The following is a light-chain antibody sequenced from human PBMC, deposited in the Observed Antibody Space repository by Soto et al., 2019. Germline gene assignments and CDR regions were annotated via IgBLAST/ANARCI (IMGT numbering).Light chain of an antibody. V-gene: IGLV1-40*01. CDR2: GNS. Sequence: QSVLTQPPSVSGAPGQRVTISCTGSSSNIGAGYDVHWYQQLPGTAHKLLIYGNSNRPSGVPDRFSGSKSGTSPSLTITGLQAEDEADYYCQAYDSSLSGVVFGGGTKLTVL. CDR1: SSNIGAGYD. CDR3: QAYDSSLSGVV. J-gene: IGLJ2*01.